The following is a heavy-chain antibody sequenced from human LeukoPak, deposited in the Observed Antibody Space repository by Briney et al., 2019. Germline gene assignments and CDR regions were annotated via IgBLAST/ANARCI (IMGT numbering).Heavy chain of an antibody. J-gene: IGHJ6*02. CDR1: GYSFTSYW. CDR3: ARLDGYPHYYYYYGMDV. D-gene: IGHD5-18*01. V-gene: IGHV5-10-1*01. Sequence: GESLRISCKGSGYSFTSYWISWVRQMPGKGLEWRGRIDPSDSYTNYSPSFQGHVTISADKSISTAYLQWSSLKASDTAMYYCARLDGYPHYYYYYGMDVWGQGTTVTVSS. CDR2: IDPSDSYT.